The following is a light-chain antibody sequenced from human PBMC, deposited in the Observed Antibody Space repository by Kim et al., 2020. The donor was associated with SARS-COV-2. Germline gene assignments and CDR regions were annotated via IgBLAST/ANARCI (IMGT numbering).Light chain of an antibody. CDR1: NSGYKY. Sequence: LTQPASVSGSPGQSVTVSCIGINSGYKYVSWYQQHPGKAPKLIIYDVTYRPSGVSNRFSGSKSGDTASLTISGLQTEDEADYYCSSYTGSTSLEVVF. CDR3: SSYTGSTSLEVV. V-gene: IGLV2-14*03. CDR2: DVT. J-gene: IGLJ2*01.